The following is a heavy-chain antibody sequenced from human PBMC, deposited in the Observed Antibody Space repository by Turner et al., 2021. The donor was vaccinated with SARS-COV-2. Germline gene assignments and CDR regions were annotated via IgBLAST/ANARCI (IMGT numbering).Heavy chain of an antibody. V-gene: IGHV3-21*01. J-gene: IGHJ3*02. CDR2: ISSSSSFI. D-gene: IGHD6-19*01. CDR1: GFSFGSYT. Sequence: EVQLVESGGGLVKPGGSLRLSCAASGFSFGSYTMYWVRQAPGKGLEWFSSISSSSSFIYYPDSVKGRFTISRDNAKNSLYLQMNSLRAEDTAVYYCARAEEHSREWLVPKIPFDIWGQGTMVTVSS. CDR3: ARAEEHSREWLVPKIPFDI.